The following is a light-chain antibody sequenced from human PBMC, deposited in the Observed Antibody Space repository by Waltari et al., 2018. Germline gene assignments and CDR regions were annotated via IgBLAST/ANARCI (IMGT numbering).Light chain of an antibody. CDR1: NSAVGNYNL. CDR2: EVI. J-gene: IGLJ1*01. Sequence: QSALTQPASVSGTPGQSITIPCTGANSAVGNYNLVSWYQHHPGKPPKLMICEVIKRPSGVSNRFSGSKSGNTASLTISGLQAEDEADYYCCSYAGSGTYVFGTGTKVTVL. CDR3: CSYAGSGTYV. V-gene: IGLV2-23*02.